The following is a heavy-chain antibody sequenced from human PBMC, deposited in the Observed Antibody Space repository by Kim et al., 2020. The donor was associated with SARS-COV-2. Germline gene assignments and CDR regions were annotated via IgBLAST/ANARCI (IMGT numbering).Heavy chain of an antibody. V-gene: IGHV3-72*01. CDR2: KSYTA. CDR3: SRDGSGDY. J-gene: IGHJ4*02. Sequence: KSYTANYPASVKGRFTISRDDSKNSVYLQMNNLKTDDTAVYYCSRDGSGDYWGQGTLVTVSS.